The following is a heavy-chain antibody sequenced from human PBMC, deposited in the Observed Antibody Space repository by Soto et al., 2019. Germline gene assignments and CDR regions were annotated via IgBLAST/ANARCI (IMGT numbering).Heavy chain of an antibody. CDR2: IYYSGST. J-gene: IGHJ5*02. Sequence: SETLSLTCTVSGGSISSGGYYWSWVRQHPGKGLEWIGYIYYSGSTYYNPSLKSRVTISVDTSKNQFSLKLSSVTAADTAVYNWARVYGYDSSGYYPAGTNRGGFDPWGQGTLVTVSS. CDR1: GGSISSGGYY. D-gene: IGHD3-22*01. CDR3: ARVYGYDSSGYYPAGTNRGGFDP. V-gene: IGHV4-30-4*08.